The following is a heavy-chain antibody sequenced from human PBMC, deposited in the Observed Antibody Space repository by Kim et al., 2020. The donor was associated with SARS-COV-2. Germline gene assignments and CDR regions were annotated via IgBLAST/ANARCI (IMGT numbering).Heavy chain of an antibody. CDR2: IKSKTDGGTT. J-gene: IGHJ4*02. CDR3: TTPSLYSGYDYPGNAPFDY. CDR1: GFTFSNAW. D-gene: IGHD5-12*01. V-gene: IGHV3-15*01. Sequence: GGSLRLSCAASGFTFSNAWMSWVRQAPGKGLEWVGRIKSKTDGGTTDYAAPVKGRFTISRDDSKNTLYLQMNSLKTEDTAVYYCTTPSLYSGYDYPGNAPFDYWGQGTLVTVSS.